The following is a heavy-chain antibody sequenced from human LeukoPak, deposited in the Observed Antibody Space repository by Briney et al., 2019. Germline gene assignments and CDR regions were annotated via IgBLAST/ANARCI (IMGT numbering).Heavy chain of an antibody. D-gene: IGHD3-10*01. CDR1: GDSVSSNSAA. V-gene: IGHV6-1*01. CDR2: TYYRSNWIN. J-gene: IGHJ4*02. Sequence: SQTLSLTCAISGDSVSSNSAAWNWIRQSPSRGLEWLGRTYYRSNWINDYAVSVKSRMTINPDTSRNQFSLQLYSVTPEDTAVYYCAREATWVRGVINPLDYWGQGTLVTVSS. CDR3: AREATWVRGVINPLDY.